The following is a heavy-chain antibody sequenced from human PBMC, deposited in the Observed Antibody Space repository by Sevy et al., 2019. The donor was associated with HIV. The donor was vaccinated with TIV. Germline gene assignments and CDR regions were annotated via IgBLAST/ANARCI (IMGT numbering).Heavy chain of an antibody. Sequence: GGSLRLSCAASGFSFSSYGMHWVRQAPGKGLEWMSYIQYDGSNKEYADSVKGRFTISRVNSKNTLYLQMNSLRVEDTAVFYCGKEGGGEGGDHWGQGTLVTVS. CDR3: GKEGGGEGGDH. CDR1: GFSFSSYG. V-gene: IGHV3-30*02. D-gene: IGHD2-21*01. CDR2: IQYDGSNK. J-gene: IGHJ4*02.